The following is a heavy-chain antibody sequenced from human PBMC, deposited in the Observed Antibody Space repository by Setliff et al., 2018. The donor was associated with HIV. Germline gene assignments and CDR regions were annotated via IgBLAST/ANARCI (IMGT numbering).Heavy chain of an antibody. V-gene: IGHV4-61*09. CDR1: GGSISSGSYY. Sequence: SETLSLTCTVSGGSISSGSYYWSWIRQPAGKGLEWIGHIYTSGNTNHDPSLKSRVTISVDTSKNQFSLTLTSVTAADTAVYYCARDSNPAGSPGYEYARRGAFDLWGPGTPVTVSS. J-gene: IGHJ3*01. D-gene: IGHD5-12*01. CDR3: ARDSNPAGSPGYEYARRGAFDL. CDR2: IYTSGNT.